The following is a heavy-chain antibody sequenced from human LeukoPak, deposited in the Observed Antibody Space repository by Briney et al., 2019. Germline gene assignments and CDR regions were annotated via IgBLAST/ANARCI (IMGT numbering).Heavy chain of an antibody. V-gene: IGHV1-69*05. J-gene: IGHJ4*02. CDR2: IVPLFGTR. CDR3: ARDQGYGAYGLDY. Sequence: GASVKVSCKAFGGTFSSNDISWVRQAPGQGLEWMGRIVPLFGTRSYAQKFQGRVTITTDESTNTSYMELTSLTSEDTAVYYCARDQGYGAYGLDYWGQGTLVTVSS. D-gene: IGHD5-12*01. CDR1: GGTFSSND.